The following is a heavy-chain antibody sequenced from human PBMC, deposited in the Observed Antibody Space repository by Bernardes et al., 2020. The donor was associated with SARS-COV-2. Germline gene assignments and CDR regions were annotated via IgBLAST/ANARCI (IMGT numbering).Heavy chain of an antibody. CDR1: GFTFSHFG. V-gene: IGHV3-23*01. Sequence: GSLSLSCAASGFTFSHFGMSWVRPAPGKGLEWMSTISGSGEGTHYADSVKGRFTVSRDNSKNTLYLQMNSLRVEDTAVYYCAKDCSTDPCDSWGQGTLVTVSS. CDR3: AKDCSTDPCDS. J-gene: IGHJ5*02. D-gene: IGHD2-21*01. CDR2: ISGSGEGT.